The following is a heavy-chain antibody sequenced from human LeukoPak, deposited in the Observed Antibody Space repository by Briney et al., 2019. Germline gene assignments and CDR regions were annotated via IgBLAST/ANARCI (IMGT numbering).Heavy chain of an antibody. CDR1: DYSISSGYY. CDR3: ARDQNWSYVH. V-gene: IGHV4-38-2*02. J-gene: IGHJ4*02. Sequence: SETLSLTCTVSDYSISSGYYWGWIRLPPGNGLEWIGALHHSGSTYYNPSLKSRVTISADTSKNQFSLKLSSVTAADTAVYYCARDQNWSYVHWGQGTLVTVSS. CDR2: LHHSGST. D-gene: IGHD1-7*01.